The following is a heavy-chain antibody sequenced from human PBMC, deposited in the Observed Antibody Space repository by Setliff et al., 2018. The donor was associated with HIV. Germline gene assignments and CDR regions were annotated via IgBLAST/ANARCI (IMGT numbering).Heavy chain of an antibody. CDR1: GGSISSGSYY. CDR3: ARSSLHCGGGSCYLTWFDP. V-gene: IGHV4-61*09. Sequence: SETLSLTCTVSGGSISSGSYYWSWIRQPAGKGLEWIGHIHTSGSTKYNPSLKSRVTISVDTSKNQFSLKLNSVTAADTAVYYCARSSLHCGGGSCYLTWFDPWGQGTLVTVSS. D-gene: IGHD2-15*01. J-gene: IGHJ5*02. CDR2: IHTSGST.